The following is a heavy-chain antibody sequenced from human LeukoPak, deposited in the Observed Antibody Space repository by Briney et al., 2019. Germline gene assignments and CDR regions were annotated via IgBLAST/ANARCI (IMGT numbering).Heavy chain of an antibody. V-gene: IGHV3-23*01. CDR1: GFTFSSYA. CDR2: ISGSGGST. D-gene: IGHD1-1*01. Sequence: PGASLRLSCAASGFTFSSYAMSWVRQAPGKGLEWVSPISGSGGSTYYADSVKGRFTISRDNSKNTLYLQMNSLRAEDTAVYYCAKVIGWKWAFDIWGQGTMVTVSS. J-gene: IGHJ3*02. CDR3: AKVIGWKWAFDI.